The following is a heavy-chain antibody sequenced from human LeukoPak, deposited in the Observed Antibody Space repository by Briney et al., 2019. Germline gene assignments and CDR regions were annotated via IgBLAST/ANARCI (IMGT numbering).Heavy chain of an antibody. CDR3: ARDPGSGNMVRGADY. CDR1: GYTFTGYY. D-gene: IGHD3-10*01. J-gene: IGHJ4*02. V-gene: IGHV1-2*02. CDR2: INPNSGGT. Sequence: ASVKVSCKASGYTFTGYYMHWVRQAPGQGLEWMGWINPNSGGTNYAQKFQGRVTMTRDTSISTAYMELSRLRSDDTAVYYCARDPGSGNMVRGADYWGQGTLVTVSS.